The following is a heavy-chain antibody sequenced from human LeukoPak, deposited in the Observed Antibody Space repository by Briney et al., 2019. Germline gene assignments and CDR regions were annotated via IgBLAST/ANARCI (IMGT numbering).Heavy chain of an antibody. V-gene: IGHV3-23*01. CDR3: AENQQLWSSFDY. CDR2: ISGSGGST. D-gene: IGHD5-18*01. J-gene: IGHJ4*02. CDR1: GFTFSSYA. Sequence: GGSLRLSCAASGFTFSSYAMSWVRQAPGKGLEWVSAISGSGGSTYYADSVKGRFTISRDNSKNTLYLQMNSLRAEDTAVYYCAENQQLWSSFDYWGQGTLVTVSS.